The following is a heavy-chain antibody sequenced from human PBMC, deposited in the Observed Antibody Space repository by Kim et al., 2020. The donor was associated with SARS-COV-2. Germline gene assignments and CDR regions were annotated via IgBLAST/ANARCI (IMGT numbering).Heavy chain of an antibody. Sequence: GGSLRLSCAASGFMFSEYWMHWVRQAPGKGLEWVSRINSDGSSTSYADSVKDRFIISRDNAKDILYLQMNSLGVEDTAVYFCARDGLVYIGFDPFDYWGQGTPVTVSS. V-gene: IGHV3-74*01. CDR3: ARDGLVYIGFDPFDY. D-gene: IGHD2-15*01. CDR1: GFMFSEYW. J-gene: IGHJ4*02. CDR2: INSDGSST.